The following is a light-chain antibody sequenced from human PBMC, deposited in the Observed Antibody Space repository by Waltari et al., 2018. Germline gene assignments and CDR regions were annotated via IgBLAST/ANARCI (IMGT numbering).Light chain of an antibody. Sequence: TQDPAVSVAVGQTVRIPCQGDSLRSYHAAWYQPRPGQAPKLLIYDQNNRPSGVPGRFSGSSSDNTASLTITGAQAEDEAYYYCHSRDASGVGGAFGGGTKLTVL. J-gene: IGLJ2*01. CDR3: HSRDASGVGGA. CDR2: DQN. CDR1: SLRSYH. V-gene: IGLV3-19*01.